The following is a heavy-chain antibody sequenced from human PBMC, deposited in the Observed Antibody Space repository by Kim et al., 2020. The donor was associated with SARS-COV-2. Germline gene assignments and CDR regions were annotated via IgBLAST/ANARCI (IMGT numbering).Heavy chain of an antibody. CDR1: GGSISSSSYY. J-gene: IGHJ6*02. Sequence: SETLSLTCTVSGGSISSSSYYWGWIRQPPGKGLEWIGSIYYSGSTYYNPSLKSRVTISVDTSKNQFSLKLSSVTAADTAVYYCASPRGFRVIPKLLWFGDSYKGMDVWGQGTTVTVSS. D-gene: IGHD3-10*01. CDR3: ASPRGFRVIPKLLWFGDSYKGMDV. V-gene: IGHV4-39*01. CDR2: IYYSGST.